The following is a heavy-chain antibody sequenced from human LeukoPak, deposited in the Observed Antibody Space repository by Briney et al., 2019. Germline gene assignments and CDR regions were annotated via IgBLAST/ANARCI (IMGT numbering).Heavy chain of an antibody. CDR1: GYTFTSYD. D-gene: IGHD2-2*01. V-gene: IGHV1-8*03. CDR2: MNPNSGNT. J-gene: IGHJ3*02. CDR3: ASTGVVPAATGALDAFDI. Sequence: GASVKVSCKASGYTFTSYDINWVRQATGQGLEWMGWMNPNSGNTGYAQKFQGRVTITRNTSISTAYMELSSLRSEDTAVYYCASTGVVPAATGALDAFDIWGQGTMVTVSS.